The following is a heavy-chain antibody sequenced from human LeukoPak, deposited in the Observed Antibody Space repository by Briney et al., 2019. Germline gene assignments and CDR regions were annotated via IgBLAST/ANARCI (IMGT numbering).Heavy chain of an antibody. Sequence: GGSLRLSCAASGFTFTDFWMHWVRQAPGGGLVWVSRVKGDEISTLYADSVKGRFTISRDNAKNTLYLQMNSLLADDTALYYCATGPYSAFEMWGQGTMVTVSS. D-gene: IGHD2-21*01. CDR1: GFTFTDFW. V-gene: IGHV3-74*01. J-gene: IGHJ3*02. CDR3: ATGPYSAFEM. CDR2: VKGDEIST.